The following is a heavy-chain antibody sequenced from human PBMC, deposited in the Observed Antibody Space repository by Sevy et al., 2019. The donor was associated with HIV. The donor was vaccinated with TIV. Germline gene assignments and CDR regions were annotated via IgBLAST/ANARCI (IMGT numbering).Heavy chain of an antibody. V-gene: IGHV3-21*01. J-gene: IGHJ5*02. Sequence: GGSLRLSCAASGFTFSSYSMNWVRQAPGKGLEWVSSISSSSSYIYYEDSVKGRFTISRDNAKNSLYLQMNSLRAEDTAVDYCARGGHDDGDYVMGDWFDPWGQGTLVTVSS. CDR3: ARGGHDDGDYVMGDWFDP. D-gene: IGHD4-17*01. CDR1: GFTFSSYS. CDR2: ISSSSSYI.